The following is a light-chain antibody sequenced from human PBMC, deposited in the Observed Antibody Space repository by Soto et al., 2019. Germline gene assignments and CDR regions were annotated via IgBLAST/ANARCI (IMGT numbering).Light chain of an antibody. V-gene: IGKV1-27*01. CDR2: AAS. J-gene: IGKJ1*01. CDR1: QGISNY. Sequence: DIQMTQSPSSLSASVGDRVTITCRASQGISNYLAWYQQKPGKVPKPLIYAASTLQSRVPSRLSGSVSGPGFTLTFSSLQPEDVATDYCQKYNSALRTFGQGTKVEIK. CDR3: QKYNSALRT.